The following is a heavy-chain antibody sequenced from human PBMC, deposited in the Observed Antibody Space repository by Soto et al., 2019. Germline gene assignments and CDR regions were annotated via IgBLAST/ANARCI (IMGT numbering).Heavy chain of an antibody. CDR2: INAGGTT. CDR3: ARENYYYGMDV. V-gene: IGHV3-66*01. Sequence: EVQLVESGGGLVQPGGSLRLSCAASGFTVGLNFMTWVRQAPGKGLEWVSVINAGGTTYYADSVKGRFSTSRDDSKNTLYLQMNSLRAEDTAVYYCARENYYYGMDVWGQGTTVTVSS. J-gene: IGHJ6*02. CDR1: GFTVGLNF.